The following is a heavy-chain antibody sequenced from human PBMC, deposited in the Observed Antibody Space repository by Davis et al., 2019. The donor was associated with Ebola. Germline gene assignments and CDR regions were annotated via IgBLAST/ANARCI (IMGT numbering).Heavy chain of an antibody. D-gene: IGHD1-26*01. CDR3: ARQWVSPREIFDY. CDR2: IYYSGST. J-gene: IGHJ4*02. V-gene: IGHV4-59*08. Sequence: MPSETLSLTCTVSGGSISSYYWSWIRQPPGKGLEWIGYIYYSGSTNYNPSLKSRVTISVDTSKNQFSLKLSSVTAADTAVYYCARQWVSPREIFDYWGQGTLVTVSS. CDR1: GGSISSYY.